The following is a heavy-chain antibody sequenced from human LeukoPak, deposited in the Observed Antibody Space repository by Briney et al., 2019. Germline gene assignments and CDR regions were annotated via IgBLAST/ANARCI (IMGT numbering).Heavy chain of an antibody. D-gene: IGHD6-19*01. V-gene: IGHV4-39*01. CDR2: IYYSGST. Sequence: PSETLSLTCTVSGGSISSSSYNWSWIRPPPGQGLEWVGSIYYSGSTYYNPSLQSRVTISVDTSQNQLTLKLSSVAATDTAESFCAAQWLERLNWFDPWGQGTLVTVSS. CDR3: AAQWLERLNWFDP. CDR1: GGSISSSSYN. J-gene: IGHJ5*02.